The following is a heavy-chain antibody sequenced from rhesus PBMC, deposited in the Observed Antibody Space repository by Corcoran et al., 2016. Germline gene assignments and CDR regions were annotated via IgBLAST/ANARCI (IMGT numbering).Heavy chain of an antibody. CDR2: RSGSGGHH. V-gene: IGHV4-173*01. Sequence: QLQLQESGPGLVKPSETMSLTCVVPGVSISSHYCRWIRLPPGKGLVWIGRRSGSGGHHDYNHSLKSLVSNSTDTHKKQFSMKLSSGTAEDTAVYYCARDTVATWNNRFDVWGPGVLVTVSS. J-gene: IGHJ5-1*01. D-gene: IGHD4-29*01. CDR3: ARDTVATWNNRFDV. CDR1: GVSISSHY.